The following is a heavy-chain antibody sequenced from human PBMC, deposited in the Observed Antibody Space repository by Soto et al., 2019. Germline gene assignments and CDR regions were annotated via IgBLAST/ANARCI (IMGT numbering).Heavy chain of an antibody. CDR3: AGAPYYYFGMYV. J-gene: IGHJ6*02. CDR2: INTDGSST. CDR1: GFTFSNYW. Sequence: EVQLVESGGNLVQPGGSLRLSCAASGFTFSNYWMHWVRQAPGKGLLWVSRINTDGSSTTYADSVKGRVTISRDNAKNTLYLEVNSLRAEDTAVYYCAGAPYYYFGMYVWGQGTTVTVSS. V-gene: IGHV3-74*01.